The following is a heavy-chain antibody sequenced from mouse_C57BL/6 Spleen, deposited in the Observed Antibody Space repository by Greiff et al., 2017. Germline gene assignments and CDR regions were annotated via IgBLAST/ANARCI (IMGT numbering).Heavy chain of an antibody. V-gene: IGHV5-9*01. CDR3: ARRGVYGNPVWYYFDY. Sequence: EVKLVESGGGLVKPGGSLKLSCAASGFTFSSYTMSWVRQTPEKRLEWVATISGGGGNTYYPDSVKGRFTISRDNAKNTLYLQMSSLRSEDTALYYCARRGVYGNPVWYYFDYWGQGTTLTVSS. CDR2: ISGGGGNT. D-gene: IGHD2-1*01. J-gene: IGHJ2*01. CDR1: GFTFSSYT.